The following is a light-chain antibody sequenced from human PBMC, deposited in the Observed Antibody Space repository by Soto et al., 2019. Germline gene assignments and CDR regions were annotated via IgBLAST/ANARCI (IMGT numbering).Light chain of an antibody. J-gene: IGKJ5*01. V-gene: IGKV3-11*01. CDR1: QSVRSY. Sequence: EIVWTQAPANRSSFQGDRATLACRASQSVRSYLAWYQQKPGQAPRLLIYDASNRAPGIPARFSGSGSGTDFTLTISSLEPDDFAVYYCQQRSSWPRITFGQGTRLEI. CDR3: QQRSSWPRIT. CDR2: DAS.